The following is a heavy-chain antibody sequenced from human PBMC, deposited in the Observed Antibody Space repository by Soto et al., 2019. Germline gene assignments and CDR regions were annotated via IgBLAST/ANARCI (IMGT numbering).Heavy chain of an antibody. J-gene: IGHJ6*02. CDR1: GGSISSSSYY. CDR3: ARRGAPRLDHYYSYGMDV. CDR2: IYYSGST. V-gene: IGHV4-39*01. D-gene: IGHD6-19*01. Sequence: SETLSLTCTVSGGSISSSSYYCGWIRQPPGKGQEWIGRIYYSGSTYCNPSLKSRVTISVDTSKNQCSLMLGSVTAADTAVYYCARRGAPRLDHYYSYGMDVWGQGTTVTV.